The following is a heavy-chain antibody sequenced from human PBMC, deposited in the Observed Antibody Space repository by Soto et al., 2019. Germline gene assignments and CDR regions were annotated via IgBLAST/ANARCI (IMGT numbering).Heavy chain of an antibody. CDR3: ARGHDAGIQLELDWFDP. J-gene: IGHJ5*02. CDR1: GYTFTSYY. V-gene: IGHV1-46*01. Sequence: ASVKVSCKASGYTFTSYYMHWVRQAPGQGLEWMGIINPSGGSTSYAQKFQGRVTMTRDTSTSTAYMELSSLRSEDTAVYYCARGHDAGIQLELDWFDPWGQGTLVTVSS. D-gene: IGHD1-1*01. CDR2: INPSGGST.